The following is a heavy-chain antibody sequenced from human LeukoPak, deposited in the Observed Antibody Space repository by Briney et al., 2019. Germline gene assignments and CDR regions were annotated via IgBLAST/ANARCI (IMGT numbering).Heavy chain of an antibody. Sequence: ASVKVSCKASGYTFTGYYMHWVRQAPGRGLEWMGIINPSGDSTSYAQKFQGRVTMTRDTSTSTVYMELSSLRSEDTAVYYCAAEAAYYYDSRDAFDVWGQGTMVTVSS. CDR1: GYTFTGYY. V-gene: IGHV1-46*01. CDR3: AAEAAYYYDSRDAFDV. CDR2: INPSGDST. D-gene: IGHD3-22*01. J-gene: IGHJ3*01.